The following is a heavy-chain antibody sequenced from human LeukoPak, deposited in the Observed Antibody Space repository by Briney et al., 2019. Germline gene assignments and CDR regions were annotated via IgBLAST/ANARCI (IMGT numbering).Heavy chain of an antibody. CDR1: GGSISSGSHY. CDR2: TYTSGST. V-gene: IGHV4-61*02. Sequence: SQTLSLTCTVSGGSISSGSHYWSWIRQPAGKGLEWIGRTYTSGSTNYNPSLKSRVTISVDTSKNQFSLKLSSVTAADTAVYYCAREHSSSRRGMDVWGKGTTVTVSS. J-gene: IGHJ6*03. D-gene: IGHD6-13*01. CDR3: AREHSSSRRGMDV.